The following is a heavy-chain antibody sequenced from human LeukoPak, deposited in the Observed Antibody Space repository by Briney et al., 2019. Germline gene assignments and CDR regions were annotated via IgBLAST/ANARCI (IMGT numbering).Heavy chain of an antibody. CDR2: TNPKSGYT. CDR3: ARVAGSIDY. CDR1: GYTFTTYD. D-gene: IGHD1-26*01. V-gene: IGHV1-8*01. Sequence: ASVKVSCKASGYTFTTYDINWVRQATGQGLEWMGWTNPKSGYTGYAQKFQGRVTRSRDTSTSTAYMELSSLRSEDTAVYYCARVAGSIDYWGQGTLVTVSS. J-gene: IGHJ4*02.